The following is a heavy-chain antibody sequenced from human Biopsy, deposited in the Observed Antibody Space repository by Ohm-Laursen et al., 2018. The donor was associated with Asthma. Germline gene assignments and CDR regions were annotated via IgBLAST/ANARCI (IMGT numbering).Heavy chain of an antibody. CDR2: IYYDGSRK. D-gene: IGHD6-19*01. Sequence: SLRLSCAASGFTFSRHALHWVRQAPGKGLEWVAGIYYDGSRKYYTESVKGRFTISRDNSKNRLYLEMASLRAEDTAVYYCAREDSSGWSHYYFDYWGQGTLVTVSS. V-gene: IGHV3-33*01. J-gene: IGHJ4*02. CDR3: AREDSSGWSHYYFDY. CDR1: GFTFSRHA.